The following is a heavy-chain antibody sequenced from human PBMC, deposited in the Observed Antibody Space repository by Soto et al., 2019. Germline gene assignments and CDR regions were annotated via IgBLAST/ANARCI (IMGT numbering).Heavy chain of an antibody. CDR2: ISPSGGNT. V-gene: IGHV3-23*01. CDR3: EKSPTVISTSFDY. CDR1: GLTFSIYG. J-gene: IGHJ4*02. Sequence: PGGSLRLSCVAYGLTFSIYGLNWVRQAPGRGLEWVLAISPSGGNTYYAGSVKGRFTISRDNSTTTLSLQMNSLRAADAAIYYCEKSPTVISTSFDYWGQGSMVTVSS. D-gene: IGHD3-22*01.